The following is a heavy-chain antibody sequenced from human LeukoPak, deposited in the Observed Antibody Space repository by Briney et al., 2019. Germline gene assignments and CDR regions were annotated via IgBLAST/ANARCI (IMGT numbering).Heavy chain of an antibody. CDR1: GFTFSSYG. D-gene: IGHD3-10*01. Sequence: GGSLRLSCAASGFTFSSYGMHWVRQAPGKGLEWVAFIRYDGSNKYYADSVKGRFTISRDNSKNTLYLQMNSLRAEDTAVYYCASIPEWFGVNAFDIWGQGTMVTVSS. CDR2: IRYDGSNK. J-gene: IGHJ3*02. CDR3: ASIPEWFGVNAFDI. V-gene: IGHV3-30*02.